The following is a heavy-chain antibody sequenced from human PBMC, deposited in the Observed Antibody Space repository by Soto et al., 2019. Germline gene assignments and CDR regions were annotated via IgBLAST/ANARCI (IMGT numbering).Heavy chain of an antibody. CDR2: FDPEGGEA. D-gene: IGHD3-16*01. CDR3: AQDLTRQRAYWLDP. J-gene: IGHJ5*02. Sequence: ASVTVSFKISVHTLTEFSIQWVRRDQGKGLDWIGGFDPEGGEAIDAQKWHGRVTVTEATRTETAYRELSGMKSDDTAVYYCAQDLTRQRAYWLDPWGQGTQVT. V-gene: IGHV1-24*01. CDR1: VHTLTEFS.